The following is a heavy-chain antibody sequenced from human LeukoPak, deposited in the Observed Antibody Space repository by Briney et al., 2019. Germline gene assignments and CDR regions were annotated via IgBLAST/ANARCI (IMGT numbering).Heavy chain of an antibody. J-gene: IGHJ4*02. V-gene: IGHV4-59*13. D-gene: IGHD3-10*01. CDR3: ARGGDYYVSGSYLAY. Sequence: PSETLSLTCSVSGGSISTYYWAWIRQPPGKGLEWIGYVYHRGSANYTPSLRSRVTISVDTSKNQLSLTLTSVTAADAAVYYCARGGDYYVSGSYLAYWGQGTLVTVSS. CDR2: VYHRGSA. CDR1: GGSISTYY.